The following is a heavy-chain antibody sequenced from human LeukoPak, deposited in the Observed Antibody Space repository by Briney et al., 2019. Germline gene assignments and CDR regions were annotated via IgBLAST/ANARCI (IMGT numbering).Heavy chain of an antibody. J-gene: IGHJ4*02. CDR2: ISGSGAST. Sequence: GESLRLSCAASGFTFSSFAMSWVRQAPERGLEWVSSISGSGASTYYADSVKGRFTISRDNSRNTLYLQMSSLRAEDTAVYYCAKSHSVAVAGTYSTYYFDSWGQGTLVTVSS. CDR1: GFTFSSFA. D-gene: IGHD6-19*01. V-gene: IGHV3-23*01. CDR3: AKSHSVAVAGTYSTYYFDS.